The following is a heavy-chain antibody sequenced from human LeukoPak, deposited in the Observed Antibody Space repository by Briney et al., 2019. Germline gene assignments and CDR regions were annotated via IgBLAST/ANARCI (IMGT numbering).Heavy chain of an antibody. Sequence: GASVKVSCKASGYTFTSYGISWVRQAPGQGLEWMGWISAYNGNTNYAQKLQGRVTMTTDTSTSTAYMELRSLRSDDTAVYYCARDSPPGYYYYYGMDVWGQGTTVTVPS. J-gene: IGHJ6*02. V-gene: IGHV1-18*01. CDR3: ARDSPPGYYYYYGMDV. CDR2: ISAYNGNT. CDR1: GYTFTSYG.